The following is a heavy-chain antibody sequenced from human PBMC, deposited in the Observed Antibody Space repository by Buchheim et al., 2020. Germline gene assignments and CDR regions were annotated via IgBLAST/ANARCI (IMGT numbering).Heavy chain of an antibody. V-gene: IGHV1-46*01. Sequence: QVQLVQSGAEVKKPGPSVKVSCKASGYTFTSYYMHWVRQAPGQGLEWMGMINPSGGSTTYAQKLQGRVTMTRDTSTSTASMELSSLRSEDTAVYYCARMSAATDYYYGMDVWGQGTT. CDR2: INPSGGST. D-gene: IGHD2-15*01. CDR3: ARMSAATDYYYGMDV. J-gene: IGHJ6*02. CDR1: GYTFTSYY.